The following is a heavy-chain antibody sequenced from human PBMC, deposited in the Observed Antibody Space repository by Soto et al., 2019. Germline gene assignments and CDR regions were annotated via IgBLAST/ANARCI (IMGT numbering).Heavy chain of an antibody. CDR2: ISSSGSTI. J-gene: IGHJ3*02. Sequence: GGSLRLSCAASGFTFSSYEMNWVRQAPGKGLEWVSYISSSGSTIYYADSVKGRFTISRDNAKNSLYLQMNSLRAEDTAVYYCAREVVRGVTSDHDAFDIWGQGTMVTVSS. V-gene: IGHV3-48*03. CDR3: AREVVRGVTSDHDAFDI. D-gene: IGHD3-10*01. CDR1: GFTFSSYE.